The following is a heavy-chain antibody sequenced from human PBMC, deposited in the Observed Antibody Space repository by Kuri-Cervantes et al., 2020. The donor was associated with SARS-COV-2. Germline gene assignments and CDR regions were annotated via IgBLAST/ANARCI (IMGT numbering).Heavy chain of an antibody. CDR1: GFSLSTSGMC. D-gene: IGHD3-9*01. Sequence: SGPTLVKPTQTLTLTCTFSGFSLSTSGMCVSWIRQPPGKALESLARIDWDDDKYYTTSLRSRLTISKDTSKNLVVLTMTNMDRVDTATYYCARILSCITIEAGAFDIWGQGTMVTVSS. J-gene: IGHJ3*02. V-gene: IGHV2-70*11. CDR2: IDWDDDK. CDR3: ARILSCITIEAGAFDI.